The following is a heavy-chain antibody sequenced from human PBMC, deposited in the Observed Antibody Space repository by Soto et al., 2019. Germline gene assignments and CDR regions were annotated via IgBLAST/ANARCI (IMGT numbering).Heavy chain of an antibody. Sequence: PSETLSLTCTVPGGSISSSSNYWGWIRQPPGKGLEWIGSIYYSGSTYYNPSLKSRVTISVDTSKNQFSLKLSSVTAADTAVYYCARRHLTGYYGFDYWGQGTLVTVSS. J-gene: IGHJ4*02. V-gene: IGHV4-39*01. CDR1: GGSISSSSNY. D-gene: IGHD3-9*01. CDR2: IYYSGST. CDR3: ARRHLTGYYGFDY.